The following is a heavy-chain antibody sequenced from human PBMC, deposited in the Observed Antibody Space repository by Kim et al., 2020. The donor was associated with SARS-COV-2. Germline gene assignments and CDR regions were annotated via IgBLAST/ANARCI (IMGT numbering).Heavy chain of an antibody. CDR1: GFTFSSYA. J-gene: IGHJ4*02. CDR2: ISGSGGST. V-gene: IGHV3-23*01. Sequence: GGSLRLSCAASGFTFSSYAMSWVRQAPGKGLEWVSAISGSGGSTYYRDSEKGRFTISRDNFKNTLYLQMNSLRAEDTAVYYCAFTQGYCSGVTCYLDYWGQGTLVTVSS. CDR3: AFTQGYCSGVTCYLDY. D-gene: IGHD2-15*01.